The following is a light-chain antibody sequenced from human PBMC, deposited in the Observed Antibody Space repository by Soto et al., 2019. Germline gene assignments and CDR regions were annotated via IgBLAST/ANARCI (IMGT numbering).Light chain of an antibody. Sequence: QSVLTQPPSVSAAPGQKVAISCSGSNSNIGDNYVSWYQHVPGTAPRLLIYDNNKRPSGIPDRFSGSKSGTTATLGITGLQTGDEADYFCGTWDSSLSIVVFGGGTKLNVL. CDR2: DNN. CDR3: GTWDSSLSIVV. V-gene: IGLV1-51*01. CDR1: NSNIGDNY. J-gene: IGLJ2*01.